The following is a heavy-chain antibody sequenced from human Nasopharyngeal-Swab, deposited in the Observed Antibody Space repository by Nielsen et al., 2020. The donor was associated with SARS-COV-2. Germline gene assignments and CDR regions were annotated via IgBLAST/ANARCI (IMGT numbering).Heavy chain of an antibody. CDR3: ARDRANWDFDY. CDR2: ISGSGGTI. J-gene: IGHJ4*02. D-gene: IGHD7-27*01. Sequence: GESLKIPCAASGFTFSDYYMSWIRQAPGKGLEYISYISGSGGTIYYGDSMKGRFTISRDNAKNSLYLQMNSLRAEDTAVYYCARDRANWDFDYWGQGTLVTVSS. CDR1: GFTFSDYY. V-gene: IGHV3-11*04.